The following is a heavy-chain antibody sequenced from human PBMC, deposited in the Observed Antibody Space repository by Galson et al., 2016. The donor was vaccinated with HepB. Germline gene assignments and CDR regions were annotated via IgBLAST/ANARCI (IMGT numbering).Heavy chain of an antibody. V-gene: IGHV1-46*01. J-gene: IGHJ4*02. Sequence: SVKVSCKASGYTLTNYYMHWVRQAPGQGLEWMGMIHPSGDSTSDLQKFQGRVTVTRDTSTSTVYTELSSLRSQDTAVYYCARGSRDLLYYWGQGTLVTVSS. CDR2: IHPSGDST. CDR1: GYTLTNYY. D-gene: IGHD3-10*01. CDR3: ARGSRDLLYY.